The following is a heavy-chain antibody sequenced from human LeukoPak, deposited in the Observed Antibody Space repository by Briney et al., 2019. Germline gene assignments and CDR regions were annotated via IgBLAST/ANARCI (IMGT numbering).Heavy chain of an antibody. CDR3: ARDVVVVPAAIHYGMDV. D-gene: IGHD2-2*01. V-gene: IGHV4-34*01. CDR1: GGSFSDYF. CDR2: INHSGRT. Sequence: SETLSLTCAVYGGSFSDYFWGWIRQPPGKGLEWIGEINHSGRTYYNPSLKSRATISVDTSKNQFSLNLSSVTAADTAVYYCARDVVVVPAAIHYGMDVWGQGTTVTVSS. J-gene: IGHJ6*02.